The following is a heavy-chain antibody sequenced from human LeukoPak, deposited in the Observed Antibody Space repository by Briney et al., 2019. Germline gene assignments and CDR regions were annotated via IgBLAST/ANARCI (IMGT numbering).Heavy chain of an antibody. CDR2: IRHREYGGTA. V-gene: IGHV3-49*03. J-gene: IGHJ4*02. Sequence: GGSLRLSCATSGFNFGVVAMDWLRQAPGKGLEWVGFIRHREYGGTAEYAASVNGRFAISRDDSKSIVYLQMNDLRTEDTGVYYCARERAGDVDYWGLGTLVTVSS. CDR3: ARERAGDVDY. CDR1: GFNFGVVA.